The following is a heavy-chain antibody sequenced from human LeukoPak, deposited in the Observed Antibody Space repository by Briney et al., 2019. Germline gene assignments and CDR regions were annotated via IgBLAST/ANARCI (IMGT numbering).Heavy chain of an antibody. CDR1: GFTFSDYY. V-gene: IGHV3-11*04. Sequence: GGSLRLSCAASGFTFSDYYMSWIRQAPGKGLEWVSHISSSGSTIYYADSVKGRFTISRDNAKNSLYLQMNSLRAVDTAVYYCAKDPQPYYYDSSGPIWGQGTMVTVSS. D-gene: IGHD3-22*01. J-gene: IGHJ3*02. CDR3: AKDPQPYYYDSSGPI. CDR2: ISSSGSTI.